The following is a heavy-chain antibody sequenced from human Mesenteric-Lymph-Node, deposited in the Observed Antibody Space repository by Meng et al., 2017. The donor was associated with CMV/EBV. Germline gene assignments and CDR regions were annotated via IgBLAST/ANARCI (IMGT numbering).Heavy chain of an antibody. J-gene: IGHJ4*02. CDR1: GFTFSSHA. D-gene: IGHD2-8*01. CDR2: IDISGRTM. V-gene: IGHV3-48*03. CDR3: TRDGGGFHDTNGYSDY. Sequence: GESLKISCAASGFTFSSHAMNWVRQAPGKGLEWVSYIDISGRTMYYADSVKGRFTISRDNSKNTLSLQMNSLRTEDTAVYYCTRDGGGFHDTNGYSDYWGQGTLVTVSS.